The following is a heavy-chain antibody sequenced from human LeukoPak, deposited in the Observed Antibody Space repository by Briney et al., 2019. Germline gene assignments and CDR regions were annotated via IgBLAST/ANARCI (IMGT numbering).Heavy chain of an antibody. CDR1: GFTFSSYE. CDR2: ISSSGSTI. V-gene: IGHV3-48*03. J-gene: IGHJ6*03. CDR3: ARADYYYYMDV. Sequence: GGSLRLSCAASGFTFSSYEMNWVRQAPGKGLEWVSYISSSGSTIYYADSVKCRFTISRDNAKNSLYLQMNSLRAEDTAVYYCARADYYYYMDVWGKGTTVTVSS.